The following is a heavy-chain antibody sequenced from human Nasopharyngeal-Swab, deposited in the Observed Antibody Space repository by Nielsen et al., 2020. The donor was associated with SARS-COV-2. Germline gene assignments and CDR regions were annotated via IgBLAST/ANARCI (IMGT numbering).Heavy chain of an antibody. Sequence: GESLKISCAASGFVFRASAMHWVRQASGKGLEWLGRIGDKDHNYATTYGASVKGRFTISRDDSKNMAFLQMDSLKTEDTALYYCTTDLYFDYWGQGTLVTVSS. CDR1: GFVFRASA. J-gene: IGHJ4*02. V-gene: IGHV3-73*01. CDR2: IGDKDHNYAT. CDR3: TTDLYFDY.